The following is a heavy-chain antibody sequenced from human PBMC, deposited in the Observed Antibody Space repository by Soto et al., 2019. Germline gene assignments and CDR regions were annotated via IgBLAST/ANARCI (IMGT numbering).Heavy chain of an antibody. Sequence: QVPLVQSGAEVKKPGASVKVSCKASGYSFTSHGISWVRQAPGQGLEWMGWISANSGDTNYAQKLQGRVTVTTDTSTSTVDLELRSLRSEDTAVYYCAIIVRGSNIDYYHYIDVWGKGTTGTVSS. CDR1: GYSFTSHG. D-gene: IGHD3-10*02. CDR2: ISANSGDT. J-gene: IGHJ6*03. V-gene: IGHV1-18*01. CDR3: AIIVRGSNIDYYHYIDV.